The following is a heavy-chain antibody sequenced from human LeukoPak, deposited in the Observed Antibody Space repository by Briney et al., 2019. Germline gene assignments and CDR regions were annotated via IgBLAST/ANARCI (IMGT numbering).Heavy chain of an antibody. J-gene: IGHJ4*02. D-gene: IGHD6-6*01. Sequence: SGTLSLTCAVSGGSISSSNWWSWVRQPPGKGLEWIGEIYHSGSTNYNPSLKSRVTISVDKSKNQFSLKLSSVTAADTAVYYCARKKPPIAAASFDYGGQEPLVTVSS. V-gene: IGHV4-4*02. CDR2: IYHSGST. CDR3: ARKKPPIAAASFDY. CDR1: GGSISSSNW.